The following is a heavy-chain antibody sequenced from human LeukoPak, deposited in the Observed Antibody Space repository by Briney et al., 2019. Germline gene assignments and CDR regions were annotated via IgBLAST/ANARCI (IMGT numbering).Heavy chain of an antibody. V-gene: IGHV4-39*01. CDR1: GGSISSGSIY. CDR3: ARETYYYDSSGSQQRGFDY. J-gene: IGHJ4*02. Sequence: SETLSLTCSVSGGSISSGSIYWGWIRQPPGKGLEWIGSFSYSGGTYYNPSLKSRVAIFVESTKNQFALKLSSVTAADTAVYHCARETYYYDSSGSQQRGFDYWGQGTLVTVSS. D-gene: IGHD3-22*01. CDR2: FSYSGGT.